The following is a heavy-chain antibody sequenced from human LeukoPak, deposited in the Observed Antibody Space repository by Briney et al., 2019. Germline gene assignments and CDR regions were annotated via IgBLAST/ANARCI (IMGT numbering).Heavy chain of an antibody. V-gene: IGHV3-15*01. D-gene: IGHD3-9*01. CDR2: IKSKTDGGTT. J-gene: IGHJ4*02. CDR3: TTDHGRALYDILTGYYYNY. Sequence: GGSLRLSCAASGFTSSNAWMSWVRQAPGKGLEWVGRIKSKTDGGTTEYAAPLKGRFTISRDDSKNTLYLQMNSLKTEDTAVYYCTTDHGRALYDILTGYYYNYWGQGTLVTVSS. CDR1: GFTSSNAW.